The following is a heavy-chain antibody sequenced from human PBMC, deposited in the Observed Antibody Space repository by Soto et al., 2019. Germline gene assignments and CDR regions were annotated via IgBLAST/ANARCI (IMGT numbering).Heavy chain of an antibody. CDR2: MNPNNGNT. Sequence: QVQLVQSGAEVKKPGASVKVSCKAAAYTFTSYDINWVRQATGQDFEWMGWMNPNNGNTAYAQKFQGRVTMTRDTSKSTDFMELSSLTSEATAVYYCARGPRNWGVDYWGQGTLVTVSS. J-gene: IGHJ4*02. V-gene: IGHV1-8*01. CDR1: AYTFTSYD. D-gene: IGHD7-27*01. CDR3: ARGPRNWGVDY.